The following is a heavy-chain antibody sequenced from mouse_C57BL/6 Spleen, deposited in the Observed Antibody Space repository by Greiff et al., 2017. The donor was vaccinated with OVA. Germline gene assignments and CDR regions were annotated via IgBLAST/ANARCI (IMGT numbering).Heavy chain of an antibody. CDR3: ARSLGSSYPYWYFDV. J-gene: IGHJ1*03. CDR2: IYPGDGDT. CDR1: GYAFSSSW. Sequence: QVQLQQSGPELVKPGASVKISCKASGYAFSSSWMNWVKQRPGTGLEWIGRIYPGDGDTNYNGTFKGKATLTADKSSSTAYMQLSSLTSEDSEVYFCARSLGSSYPYWYFDVWGTGTTVTVSS. V-gene: IGHV1-82*01. D-gene: IGHD1-1*01.